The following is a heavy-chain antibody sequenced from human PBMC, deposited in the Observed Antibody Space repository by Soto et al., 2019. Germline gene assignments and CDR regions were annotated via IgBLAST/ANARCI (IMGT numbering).Heavy chain of an antibody. V-gene: IGHV3-23*01. CDR3: AREIGYSYGPFDY. CDR2: ISGSGATT. D-gene: IGHD5-18*01. CDR1: GFTFSSYA. J-gene: IGHJ4*02. Sequence: GGSLRLSCAASGFTFSSYAMTWVRQAPGKGLEWVSGISGSGATTSYADSVKGRFTISRDNAKNSLYLQMNSLRAEDTAVYYCAREIGYSYGPFDYWGQGTLVTVSS.